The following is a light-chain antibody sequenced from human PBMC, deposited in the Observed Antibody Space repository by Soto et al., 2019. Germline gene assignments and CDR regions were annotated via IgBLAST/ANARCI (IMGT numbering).Light chain of an antibody. J-gene: IGLJ2*01. CDR1: SSNIGSNY. CDR2: SNN. Sequence: QSVLTQPPSASGTPGQRVTISCSGSSSNIGSNYVYWYQQLPGTAPKLLIYSNNQRPSGVPDRFSGSKSGTSASLAISGLRSEDEADYYCAAWDDSLSGPVVFGGGTKLTV. CDR3: AAWDDSLSGPVV. V-gene: IGLV1-47*02.